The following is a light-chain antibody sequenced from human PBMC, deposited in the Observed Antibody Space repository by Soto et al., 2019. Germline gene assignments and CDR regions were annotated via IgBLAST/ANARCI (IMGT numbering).Light chain of an antibody. CDR2: DVS. CDR1: SSDVGGYNY. Sequence: QSVLTQRASVSGSPGQSITISCTGTSSDVGGYNYVSWYQHHPGKAPKLIIFDVSNRPSGVSNPFSGSKSGNTASLTISALQPEDEADYYCSSYTTSNTRQIVFGTGTKVTV. J-gene: IGLJ1*01. CDR3: SSYTTSNTRQIV. V-gene: IGLV2-14*03.